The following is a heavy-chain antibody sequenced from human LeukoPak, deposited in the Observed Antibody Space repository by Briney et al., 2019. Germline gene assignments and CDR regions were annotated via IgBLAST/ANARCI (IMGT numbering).Heavy chain of an antibody. J-gene: IGHJ4*02. D-gene: IGHD3-3*01. CDR2: IIPIFGTA. Sequence: SVKVSCKASGGTFSSYAISWVRQAPGQGLEWMGGIIPIFGTAYYAQKFQGRVTITADESTSTAYMELSSLRSEDTAVYYCARDRPRRYYDFWSGSRALDYWGQGTLVTVSS. CDR3: ARDRPRRYYDFWSGSRALDY. CDR1: GGTFSSYA. V-gene: IGHV1-69*13.